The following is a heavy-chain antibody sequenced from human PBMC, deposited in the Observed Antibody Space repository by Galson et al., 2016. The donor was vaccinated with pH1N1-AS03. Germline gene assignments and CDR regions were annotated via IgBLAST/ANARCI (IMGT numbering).Heavy chain of an antibody. J-gene: IGHJ3*01. CDR2: ISSRGSTK. CDR1: GFTFTDYY. V-gene: IGHV3-11*01. CDR3: ARDWGFSWTSRPTFDF. Sequence: SLRLSCAASGFTFTDYYMTWIRQAPGQGLELISYISSRGSTKYYADSVKGRFAISRDDTKKSVYLQMDRLRVEDTAVYYCARDWGFSWTSRPTFDFWGQGTMVAVSA. D-gene: IGHD6-13*01.